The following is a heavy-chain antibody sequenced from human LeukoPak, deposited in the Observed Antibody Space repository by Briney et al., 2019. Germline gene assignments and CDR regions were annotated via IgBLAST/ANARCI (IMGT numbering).Heavy chain of an antibody. Sequence: PSGALSLTCAVSGGSILTTNWWSWVRQPPGKGREWIGEVHLSGASNYNPSLKSRVNMSIDKSMNQLYLELTSVTAADTAIYYCTRESGAFSPFGFWGQGTLVTVSS. CDR3: TRESGAFSPFGF. J-gene: IGHJ4*02. D-gene: IGHD1-26*01. CDR2: VHLSGAS. CDR1: GGSILTTNW. V-gene: IGHV4-4*02.